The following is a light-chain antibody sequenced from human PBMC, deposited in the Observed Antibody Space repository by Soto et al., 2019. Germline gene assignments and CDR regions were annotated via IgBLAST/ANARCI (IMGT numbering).Light chain of an antibody. CDR3: QSYDSSLSGSEV. CDR1: SSNIGAGYD. V-gene: IGLV1-40*01. J-gene: IGLJ1*01. CDR2: GNS. Sequence: QLVLTQPPSVSGAPGQRVTISRTGSSSNIGAGYDVHWYQQLPGTAPKLLIYGNSNRPSGVPDRFSGSKSGTSASLAITGLQAEDEADYYCQSYDSSLSGSEVFGTGSKLTVL.